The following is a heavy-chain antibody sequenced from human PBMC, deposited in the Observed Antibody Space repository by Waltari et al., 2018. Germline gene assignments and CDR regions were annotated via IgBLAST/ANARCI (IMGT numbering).Heavy chain of an antibody. D-gene: IGHD1-26*01. CDR3: ARGWWEWPPYFDY. Sequence: QLQLQESGPGLVKPSETLSLTCTVSGGSISSSSYYWGWIRQPPGKGLEWIGSIYYSGSTYYNPSLKSRVTISVDTSKNQFSLKLSSVTAADTAVYYCARGWWEWPPYFDYWGQGTLVTVSS. CDR1: GGSISSSSYY. J-gene: IGHJ4*02. CDR2: IYYSGST. V-gene: IGHV4-39*01.